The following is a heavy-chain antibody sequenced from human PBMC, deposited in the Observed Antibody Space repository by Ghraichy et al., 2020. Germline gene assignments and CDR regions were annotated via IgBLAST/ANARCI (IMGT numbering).Heavy chain of an antibody. CDR1: GGSISSGGYY. D-gene: IGHD4-17*01. J-gene: IGHJ6*02. Sequence: SETLSLTCTVSGGSISSGGYYWSWIRQHPGKGLEWIGYIYYSGSTYYNPSLKSRVTISVDTSKNQFSLKLSSVTAADTAVYYCARVPTTVTTNYYYYYGMDVWGQGTTATVSS. CDR2: IYYSGST. V-gene: IGHV4-31*03. CDR3: ARVPTTVTTNYYYYYGMDV.